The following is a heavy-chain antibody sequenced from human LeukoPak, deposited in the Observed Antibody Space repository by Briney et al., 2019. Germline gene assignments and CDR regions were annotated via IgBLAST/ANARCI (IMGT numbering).Heavy chain of an antibody. CDR3: ARDLGQYYDTSDNWFDP. V-gene: IGHV3-23*01. CDR1: GFTFSSYA. CDR2: ISGSGGNT. D-gene: IGHD3-22*01. Sequence: GGSLRLSCGASGFTFSSYAMSWVRQAPGKGPEWVSGISGSGGNTYNADSVKGRFTISRDNSKNTLYLQMNSLRAEDTAVYYCARDLGQYYDTSDNWFDPWGQGTLVTVSS. J-gene: IGHJ5*02.